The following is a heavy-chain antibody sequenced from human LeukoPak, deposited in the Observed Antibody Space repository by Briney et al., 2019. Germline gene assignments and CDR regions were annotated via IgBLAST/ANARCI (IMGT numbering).Heavy chain of an antibody. CDR2: IYYSGSR. CDR3: ARVSRSYWFDP. D-gene: IGHD2-15*01. Sequence: ADTLSLTCTVSGGSISSYYWSWIRQPPGKGLEWIGYIYYSGSRNYNPSLKSRVPISVDTSKNQFSLKLSSVTAADTAVYYCARVSRSYWFDPWGQGTLVTVSS. J-gene: IGHJ5*02. CDR1: GGSISSYY. V-gene: IGHV4-59*07.